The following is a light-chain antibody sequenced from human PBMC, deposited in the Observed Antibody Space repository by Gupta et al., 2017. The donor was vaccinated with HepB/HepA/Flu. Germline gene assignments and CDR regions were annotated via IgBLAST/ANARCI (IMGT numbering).Light chain of an antibody. CDR1: KLGDKY. J-gene: IGLJ2*01. Sequence: SYELTQPLSVSVSPGQTASITCPGDKLGDKYACWYQQKPGQFPGLVSYQGSNRPSGIPERFSGSNSGTKVNLTITGTQAMDEADYYCQAWGSSTGVFGGGTKMTVL. V-gene: IGLV3-1*01. CDR3: QAWGSSTGV. CDR2: QGS.